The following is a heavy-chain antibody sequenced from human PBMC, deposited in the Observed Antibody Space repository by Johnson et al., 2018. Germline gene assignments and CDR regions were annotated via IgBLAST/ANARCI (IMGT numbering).Heavy chain of an antibody. J-gene: IGHJ3*02. D-gene: IGHD1-26*01. CDR1: GFTFSSYG. CDR2: ISYDGSNK. Sequence: QVQLVESGGGVVQPGRSLRLSCAASGFTFSSYGMHWVRQAPGKGLEWVAVISYDGSNKYYADSVKGRFTISRDNSKNTLYLQMNSLRAEDTAVYYCYSGSYGDDAFDIWGQGTMVTVAS. V-gene: IGHV3-30*03. CDR3: YSGSYGDDAFDI.